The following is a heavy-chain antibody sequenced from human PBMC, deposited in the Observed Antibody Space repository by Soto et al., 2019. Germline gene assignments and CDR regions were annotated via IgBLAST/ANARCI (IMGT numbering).Heavy chain of an antibody. CDR1: GGTFSSYA. J-gene: IGHJ4*02. D-gene: IGHD5-18*01. V-gene: IGHV1-69*12. CDR2: IIPIFGTA. CDR3: ARDRGWIQLWEDYFDY. Sequence: QVQLVQSGAEVKKPGSSVKVSCKASGGTFSSYAISWVRQAPGQGLEWMGGIIPIFGTANYAQKFQGRVTITADESTSTADMELSSLRSEDTAVYYCARDRGWIQLWEDYFDYWGQGTLVTVSS.